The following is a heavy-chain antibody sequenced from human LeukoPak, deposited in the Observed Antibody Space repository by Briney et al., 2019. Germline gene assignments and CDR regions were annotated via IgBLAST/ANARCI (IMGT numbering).Heavy chain of an antibody. Sequence: GGSLRLSCAASGFSFSNAWMSWVRQAPGKGLEWVGRIKTKTVPGTTEYAAPVKGRFTISRDDSKNTLYLQMNSLKTEDTAVYYCTRGSNSDDSSDFDHWGQGTLVTVSS. J-gene: IGHJ4*02. CDR1: GFSFSNAW. CDR3: TRGSNSDDSSDFDH. D-gene: IGHD3-22*01. CDR2: IKTKTVPGTT. V-gene: IGHV3-15*01.